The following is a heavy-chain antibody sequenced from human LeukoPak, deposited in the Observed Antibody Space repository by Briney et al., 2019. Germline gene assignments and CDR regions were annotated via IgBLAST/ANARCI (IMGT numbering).Heavy chain of an antibody. CDR2: IYYSGST. J-gene: IGHJ4*02. D-gene: IGHD3-22*01. V-gene: IGHV4-39*01. CDR1: GGSISSSSYY. CDR3: ARGIPSYLRYCSGGSCFTRRSPYYYDSSGYSYYFDY. Sequence: SETLSLTCTVSGGSISSSSYYWGWIRQPPGKGLEWIGSIYYSGSTYYNPSLKSRVTISVDTSKNQFSLKLSSVTAADTAVYYCARGIPSYLRYCSGGSCFTRRSPYYYDSSGYSYYFDYWGQGTLVTVSS.